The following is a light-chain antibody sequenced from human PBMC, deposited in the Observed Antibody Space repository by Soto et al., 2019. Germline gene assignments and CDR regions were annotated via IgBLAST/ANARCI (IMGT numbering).Light chain of an antibody. J-gene: IGKJ4*01. Sequence: AIQMTQSPSSLSASVGDRVTITCRASQGIRNDLGWYQQKPGKAPKLLIYAASTLQSGVPSRFSGSGSGTDFTLTISSLQPEDFATYYCQQSYNALTFGGGTKVDIK. CDR2: AAS. CDR1: QGIRND. V-gene: IGKV1-6*01. CDR3: QQSYNALT.